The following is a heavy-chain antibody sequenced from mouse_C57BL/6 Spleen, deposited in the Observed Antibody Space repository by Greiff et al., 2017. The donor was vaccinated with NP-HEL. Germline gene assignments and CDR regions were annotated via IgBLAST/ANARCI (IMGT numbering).Heavy chain of an antibody. Sequence: SGAELVRPGASVTLSCKASGYTFTDYEMHWVKQTPVHGLEWIGAIDPETGGTAYNQKFKGKAILTADKSSSTAYMELRSLTSEDSAVYYCTNSTVVDHYYAMDYWGQGTSVTVSS. CDR3: TNSTVVDHYYAMDY. D-gene: IGHD1-1*01. J-gene: IGHJ4*01. CDR1: GYTFTDYE. V-gene: IGHV1-15*01. CDR2: IDPETGGT.